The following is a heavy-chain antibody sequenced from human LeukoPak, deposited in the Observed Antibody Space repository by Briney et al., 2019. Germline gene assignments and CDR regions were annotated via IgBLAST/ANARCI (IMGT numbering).Heavy chain of an antibody. CDR3: ARGDSNSFEYLYYMDV. J-gene: IGHJ6*03. CDR1: GGSFSGYY. CDR2: INHTGTT. D-gene: IGHD4-11*01. V-gene: IGHV4-34*01. Sequence: SETLSLTCTVYGGSFSGYYWSWIRQSPGKGLEWIGEINHTGTTNSNPSLGSRLTLSVDSSKNQFSLKLTSVTAADTGVYYCARGDSNSFEYLYYMDVWGKGTTVTVSS.